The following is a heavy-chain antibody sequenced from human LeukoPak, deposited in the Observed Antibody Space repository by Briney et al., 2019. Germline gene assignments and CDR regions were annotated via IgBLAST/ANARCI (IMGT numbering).Heavy chain of an antibody. CDR1: GGSISSYY. Sequence: SETLSLTCTVSGGSISSYYWSWIRQPPGKGLEWIGYIYYSGGTNYNPSLKSRVTISVDTSKNQFSLKLSSVTAADTAVYYCARFEQQLALYFDYWGQGTLVTVSS. J-gene: IGHJ4*02. CDR2: IYYSGGT. V-gene: IGHV4-59*01. CDR3: ARFEQQLALYFDY. D-gene: IGHD6-13*01.